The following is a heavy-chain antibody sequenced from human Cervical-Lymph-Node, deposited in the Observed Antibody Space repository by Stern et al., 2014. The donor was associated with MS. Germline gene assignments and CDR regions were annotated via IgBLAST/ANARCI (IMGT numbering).Heavy chain of an antibody. J-gene: IGHJ2*01. V-gene: IGHV3-23*01. Sequence: VQLMQSGGGLVQPGGSLRLSCAASGFTFSSYAMSWVRQAPGKGLEWVSAISGSGGSTYYADSMKGRFTISRDNSKNTLYLQMNSLRAEDTAVYYCAKSGETYYYDSSGYFRYFDLWGRGTLVTVSS. D-gene: IGHD3-22*01. CDR3: AKSGETYYYDSSGYFRYFDL. CDR1: GFTFSSYA. CDR2: ISGSGGST.